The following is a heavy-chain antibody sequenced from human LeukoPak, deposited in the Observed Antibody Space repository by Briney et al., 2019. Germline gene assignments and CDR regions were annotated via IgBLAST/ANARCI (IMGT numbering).Heavy chain of an antibody. J-gene: IGHJ4*02. CDR2: ISGSGGST. Sequence: PGGSLRLSCAASGFTFSSYGMHWVRQAPGKGLEWVSAISGSGGSTYYADSVKGRFTISRDNSKNTLYLQMNSLRAEDTAVYYCAKDSGSQPGHEDYWGQGTLVTVSS. CDR3: AKDSGSQPGHEDY. CDR1: GFTFSSYG. V-gene: IGHV3-23*01. D-gene: IGHD1-26*01.